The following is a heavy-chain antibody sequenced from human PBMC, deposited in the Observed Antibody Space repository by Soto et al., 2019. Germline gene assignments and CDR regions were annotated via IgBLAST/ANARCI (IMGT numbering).Heavy chain of an antibody. J-gene: IGHJ4*02. Sequence: SETLSLTCTVSGGSISSYYWSWIRQPPGKGLEWIGYIYYSGSTNYNPSLKSRVTISVDTSKNQFSLKLSSVTAADTAVYYCASPGVAGTGKFAYGGQGTLVPVSS. V-gene: IGHV4-59*08. CDR3: ASPGVAGTGKFAY. CDR1: GGSISSYY. CDR2: IYYSGST. D-gene: IGHD6-19*01.